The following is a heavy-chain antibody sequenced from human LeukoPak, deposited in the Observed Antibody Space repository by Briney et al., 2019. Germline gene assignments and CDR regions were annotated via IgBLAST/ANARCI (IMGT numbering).Heavy chain of an antibody. J-gene: IGHJ6*02. CDR2: ISAYNGNT. V-gene: IGHV1-18*01. Sequence: ASVKVSCKASGYTFTSYGISWVRQAPGQGLEWMGWISAYNGNTNYAQKLQGRVTMTTDTSTSTAYMELRSLRSDDTAVYYCARGQVNDYGDYYYYYGMDVWGQGTTVTVSS. CDR3: ARGQVNDYGDYYYYYGMDV. D-gene: IGHD4-17*01. CDR1: GYTFTSYG.